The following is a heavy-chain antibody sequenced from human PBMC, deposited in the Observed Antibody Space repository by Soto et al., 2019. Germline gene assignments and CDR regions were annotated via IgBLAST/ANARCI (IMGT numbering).Heavy chain of an antibody. CDR2: INLNRGGT. CDR1: GYTLTGYY. D-gene: IGHD2-2*02. CDR3: ARQLSPYTYFDY. J-gene: IGHJ4*02. Sequence: QVQLVQSGAGVKNPGASLKVSSRAPGYTLTGYYMNWVRQAPGQGLEWMGWINLNRGGTNYARKFQGWVTMTRDTSISTAYMELSRLRSDDTAVYYCARQLSPYTYFDYWGQGTLVTVSS. V-gene: IGHV1-2*04.